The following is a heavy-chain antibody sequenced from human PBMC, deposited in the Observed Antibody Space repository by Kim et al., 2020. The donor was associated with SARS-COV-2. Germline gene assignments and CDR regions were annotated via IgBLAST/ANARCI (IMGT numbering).Heavy chain of an antibody. CDR3: TRDLEL. D-gene: IGHD1-7*01. J-gene: IGHJ4*02. CDR2: KQVGSEK. V-gene: IGHV3-7*01. Sequence: KQVGSEKYDVDSAKGRFTISRDNAKNALYLQMNSLRAEDTAVYYCTRDLELWGQGTLVTVSS.